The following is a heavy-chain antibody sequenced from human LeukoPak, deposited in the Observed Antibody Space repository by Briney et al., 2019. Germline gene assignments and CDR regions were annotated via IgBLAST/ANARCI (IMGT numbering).Heavy chain of an antibody. D-gene: IGHD6-13*01. CDR1: GFTFSNDP. J-gene: IGHJ4*02. CDR2: ISYDGNYQ. V-gene: IGHV3-30*01. Sequence: HAGWSLRLSCAASGFTFSNDPIHWVRQAPGKGPEWVAVISYDGNYQYYAESVKGRFTVSRDNSKNTVYLQMDSLRAEDTAVYYCAKGVAAGTWGTSVDFWGQGTLVTVSS. CDR3: AKGVAAGTWGTSVDF.